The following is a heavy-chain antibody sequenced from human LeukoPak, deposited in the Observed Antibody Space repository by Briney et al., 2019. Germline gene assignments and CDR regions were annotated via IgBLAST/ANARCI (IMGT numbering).Heavy chain of an antibody. Sequence: GGSLRLSCVASGFTFSSYWMSWVRQAPGKGLEWVANIKGDGSEKYYVDSVKGRFTISRDNAKNSLDLQMNSLRAEDTAVYYCARGSYCSSTSCYRSYYYYGMDVWGQGTTVTVSS. CDR3: ARGSYCSSTSCYRSYYYYGMDV. J-gene: IGHJ6*02. CDR1: GFTFSSYW. CDR2: IKGDGSEK. D-gene: IGHD2-2*01. V-gene: IGHV3-7*01.